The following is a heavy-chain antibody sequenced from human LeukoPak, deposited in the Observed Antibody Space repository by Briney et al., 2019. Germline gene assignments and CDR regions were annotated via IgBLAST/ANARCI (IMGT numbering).Heavy chain of an antibody. V-gene: IGHV3-21*01. D-gene: IGHD6-19*01. CDR2: ISSSSSYI. J-gene: IGHJ4*02. Sequence: GGSLRLSCAASGFTFSSYSMNWVRQAPGKGLEWVSSISSSSSYIYYADSVKGRFTTSRDNAKNSLYLQMNSLRAEDTAVYYCARDHGSSSGWYDFDYWGQGTLVTVSS. CDR3: ARDHGSSSGWYDFDY. CDR1: GFTFSSYS.